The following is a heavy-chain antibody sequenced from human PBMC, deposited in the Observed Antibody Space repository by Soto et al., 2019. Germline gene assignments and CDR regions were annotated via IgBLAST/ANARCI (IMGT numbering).Heavy chain of an antibody. CDR1: VYTFTGYY. Sequence: HVHLVQSGPEVGKPGASVKVSCKASVYTFTGYYLHWVRQAPGQGLEWMGYINPDSGRTRYAQKFQGTVTMTRDTSITTAYLELSSPKYDDSAIFYCALSFSQTKIAVWGQGTTVIVSS. CDR3: ALSFSQTKIAV. J-gene: IGHJ6*01. D-gene: IGHD3-22*01. V-gene: IGHV1-2*02. CDR2: INPDSGRT.